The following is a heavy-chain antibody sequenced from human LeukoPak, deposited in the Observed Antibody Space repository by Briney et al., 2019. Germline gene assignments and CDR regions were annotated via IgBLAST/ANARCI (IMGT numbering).Heavy chain of an antibody. D-gene: IGHD3-22*01. CDR3: AKDAHYDSRVAFDI. CDR1: GFTYSSYA. CDR2: ISGSGGST. Sequence: GGSLRLSCAASGFTYSSYAMSWVRQAPGKGLEWVSGISGSGGSTYYADSVKGRFTISRDISKNTLYLLMNSLRAEDTAVYYCAKDAHYDSRVAFDIWGQGTMVTVSS. J-gene: IGHJ3*02. V-gene: IGHV3-23*01.